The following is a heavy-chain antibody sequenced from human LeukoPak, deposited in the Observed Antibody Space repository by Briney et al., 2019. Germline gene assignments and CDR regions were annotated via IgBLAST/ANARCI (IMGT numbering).Heavy chain of an antibody. CDR3: ARGEGGATAYFDY. V-gene: IGHV4-34*01. J-gene: IGHJ4*02. CDR2: INHSGST. Sequence: SETLSLTCAVYGGSFSGYYWSWIRQPPGKGLEWIGEINHSGSTNYNPSLKSRVTISVDTSKNQFSLKLSSVTAADTAVYCCARGEGGATAYFDYWGQGTLVTVSS. CDR1: GGSFSGYY. D-gene: IGHD1-26*01.